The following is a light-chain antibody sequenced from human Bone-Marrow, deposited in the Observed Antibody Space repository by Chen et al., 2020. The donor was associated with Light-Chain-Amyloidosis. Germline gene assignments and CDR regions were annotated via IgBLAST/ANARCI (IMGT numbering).Light chain of an antibody. J-gene: IGLJ1*01. Sequence: QSALTQPASVSGSPGQSITISCPGTSSDVGGDNHVSWYQQHPDKAPKLMIYEVTNRPSWVPDRFSGSKSDNTASLTISGLQTEDEADFCSSYTITNTLVFGSGTRVTVL. CDR2: EVT. CDR1: SSDVGGDNH. V-gene: IGLV2-14*01. CDR3: SSYTITNTLV.